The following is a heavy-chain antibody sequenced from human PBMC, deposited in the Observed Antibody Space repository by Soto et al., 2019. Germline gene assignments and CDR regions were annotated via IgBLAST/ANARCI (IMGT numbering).Heavy chain of an antibody. D-gene: IGHD1-1*01. CDR1: GFSLSTSGVG. CDR3: AHSPWTGTTAYFDY. V-gene: IGHV2-5*02. Sequence: QITLEESGPTRVKPTQSLALTCTFSGFSLSTSGVGVGWVRQPPGKALEWLALIYWDDDKRYSPSLQSRLTITKDTSKNQVALIMINMDPSDTATYYCAHSPWTGTTAYFDYWGQGTLVTVSS. CDR2: IYWDDDK. J-gene: IGHJ4*02.